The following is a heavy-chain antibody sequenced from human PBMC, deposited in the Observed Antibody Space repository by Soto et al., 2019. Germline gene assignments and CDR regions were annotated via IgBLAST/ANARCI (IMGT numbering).Heavy chain of an antibody. Sequence: PGGSLRLSCAASGFTFSSYAMSWVRQAPGKGLEWVSAICGSGGSTYYADSVKGRFTISRDNSKNTMYVQMNSLRAEDTAVYYCTTYSTQTFCDGGPCYSVQTKIHDSWGQGILVTVSS. CDR2: ICGSGGST. CDR1: GFTFSSYA. V-gene: IGHV3-23*01. J-gene: IGHJ4*02. D-gene: IGHD2-15*01. CDR3: TTYSTQTFCDGGPCYSVQTKIHDS.